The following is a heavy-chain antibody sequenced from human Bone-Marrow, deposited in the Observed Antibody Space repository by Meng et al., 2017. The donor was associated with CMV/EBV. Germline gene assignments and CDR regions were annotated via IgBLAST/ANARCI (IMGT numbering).Heavy chain of an antibody. CDR2: IYYSGST. D-gene: IGHD6-25*01. V-gene: IGHV4-39*07. J-gene: IGHJ6*02. Sequence: GSLRLSCTVSGGSISSSSYYWGWIRQPPGKGLEWIGRIYYSGSTYYTPSLKSRVTISVDTSKNQFSLKLSSVTAADTAVYYCARDWGSREAAAGENYYYYGMDVWGQGTTVTVSS. CDR1: GGSISSSSYY. CDR3: ARDWGSREAAAGENYYYYGMDV.